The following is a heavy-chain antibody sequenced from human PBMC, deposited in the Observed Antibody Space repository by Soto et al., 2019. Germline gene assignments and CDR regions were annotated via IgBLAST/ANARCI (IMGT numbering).Heavy chain of an antibody. CDR2: IGGSGSRT. D-gene: IGHD5-12*01. CDR3: ARNIGYYYYGMDV. CDR1: EFTFTSHA. Sequence: PGGSLRLSCISSEFTFTSHAMSWVRQAPGKGLEWVSSIGGSGSRTYYSDSVKGRFTISRDNAKNSLYLQMNSLRAEDTAVYYCARNIGYYYYGMDVWGQGTTVTVSS. V-gene: IGHV3-23*01. J-gene: IGHJ6*02.